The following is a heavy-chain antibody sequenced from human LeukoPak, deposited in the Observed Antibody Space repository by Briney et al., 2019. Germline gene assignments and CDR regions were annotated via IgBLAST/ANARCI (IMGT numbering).Heavy chain of an antibody. D-gene: IGHD3-16*01. J-gene: IGHJ4*02. CDR3: ARGARFYDYVWGTVNY. CDR2: IYYSGST. Sequence: SETLSLTCTVSGGSNSSSSYYWGWIRQPPGKGLEWIGSIYYSGSTYYNPSLKSRVTISVDTSKNQFSLKLSSVTAADTAVYYCARGARFYDYVWGTVNYWGQGTLVTVSS. CDR1: GGSNSSSSYY. V-gene: IGHV4-39*07.